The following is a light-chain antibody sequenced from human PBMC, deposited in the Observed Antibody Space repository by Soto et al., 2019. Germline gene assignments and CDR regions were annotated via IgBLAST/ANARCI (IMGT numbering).Light chain of an antibody. V-gene: IGKV3-11*01. CDR3: QQRRSWPLT. J-gene: IGKJ4*01. CDR2: DAA. CDR1: QSVSSY. Sequence: EIVLTQSPATLSLSPGERATLSCRASQSVSSYLAWYQQKPGQAPRLLMYDAANRATGIPARFSGSGSGTDFTLTISSLEPEDFALYYCQQRRSWPLTFGGGTKVEIK.